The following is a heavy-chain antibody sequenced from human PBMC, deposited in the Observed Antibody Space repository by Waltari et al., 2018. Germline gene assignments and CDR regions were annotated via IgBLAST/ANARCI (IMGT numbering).Heavy chain of an antibody. CDR1: GDSNNSRDHF. CDR3: ARRVGIGDYFDY. Sequence: QLHLQESGPGPVKPAETLSPSCTVSGDSNNSRDHFWAWIRQSPGKGLERIGSINYSGSPHYNPSLKSRVTISVDTSKNQFSLRLSSATAADTGVYYCARRVGIGDYFDYWGQGTLVTVSS. J-gene: IGHJ4*02. V-gene: IGHV4-39*01. D-gene: IGHD2-21*01. CDR2: INYSGSP.